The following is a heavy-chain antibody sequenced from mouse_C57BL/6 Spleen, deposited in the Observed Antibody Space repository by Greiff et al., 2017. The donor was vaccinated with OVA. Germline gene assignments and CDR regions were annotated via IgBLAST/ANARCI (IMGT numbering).Heavy chain of an antibody. CDR2: ISSGSSTI. CDR3: ARDDGYYGAWFAY. Sequence: EVMLVESGGGLVKPGGSLKLSCAASGFTFSDYGMHWVRQAPEKGLEWVAYISSGSSTIYYADTVKGRFTISRDNAKNTLFLQMTSLRSEDTAMYYCARDDGYYGAWFAYWGQGTLVTVSA. J-gene: IGHJ3*01. D-gene: IGHD2-3*01. V-gene: IGHV5-17*01. CDR1: GFTFSDYG.